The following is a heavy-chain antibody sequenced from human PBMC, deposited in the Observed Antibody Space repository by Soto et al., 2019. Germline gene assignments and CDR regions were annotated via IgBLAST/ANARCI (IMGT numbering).Heavy chain of an antibody. CDR1: GYTFTNYH. J-gene: IGHJ4*02. CDR3: ARGGGGRWYSGDY. V-gene: IGHV1-8*01. CDR2: MNPNSGDT. Sequence: QVQLVQSGAEVKKPGASVKVSCKASGYTFTNYHIHWVRQATGQGLEWMGWMNPNSGDTGYAQKFPGRVTMARDTSITAAYVGRGGLRSEDTAVYYCARGGGGRWYSGDYWGQGTLVTVSS. D-gene: IGHD6-13*01.